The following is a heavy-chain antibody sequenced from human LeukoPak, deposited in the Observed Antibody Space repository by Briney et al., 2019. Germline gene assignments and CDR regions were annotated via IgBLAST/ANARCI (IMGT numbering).Heavy chain of an antibody. J-gene: IGHJ4*02. CDR3: ARDRDRMVQGVTALFDY. CDR1: GYTFTTYG. V-gene: IGHV1-18*04. CDR2: ISGSNGNT. Sequence: ASVKVSCKTSGYTFTTYGISWVRQAPGQGLEWMGWISGSNGNTKYAQKVQGRVTMTTDTSTTTAYMEVRSLRSDDTAVYYCARDRDRMVQGVTALFDYWGQGTLVTVST. D-gene: IGHD3-10*01.